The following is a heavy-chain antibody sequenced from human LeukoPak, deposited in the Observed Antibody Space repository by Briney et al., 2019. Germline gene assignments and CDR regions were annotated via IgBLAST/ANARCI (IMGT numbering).Heavy chain of an antibody. CDR3: ARVRDGYNDAFDI. D-gene: IGHD5-24*01. J-gene: IGHJ3*02. CDR1: GYTFTSYY. CDR2: INPSGGST. V-gene: IGHV1-46*01. Sequence: ASVKVSCKASGYTFTSYYTHWVRQAPGQGLEWMGIINPSGGSTSYAQKFQGRVTMTRDMSTSTVYMELSSLRSEDTAMYYCARVRDGYNDAFDIWGQGTMVIVSS.